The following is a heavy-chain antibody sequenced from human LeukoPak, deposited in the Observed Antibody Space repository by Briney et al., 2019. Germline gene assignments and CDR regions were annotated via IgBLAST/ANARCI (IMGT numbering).Heavy chain of an antibody. CDR1: GYTFTGYY. CDR2: IDPNSGGT. V-gene: IGHV1-2*02. J-gene: IGHJ4*02. CDR3: ARGYSSGSSYYFDY. Sequence: ASVKVSCKASGYTFTGYYMHWVRQAPGQGLEWMGWIDPNSGGTNYAQKFPGRVTMTNDTSISTAYMELSRLRSDDTAVYWCARGYSSGSSYYFDYWGRGTLVTVSS. D-gene: IGHD6-19*01.